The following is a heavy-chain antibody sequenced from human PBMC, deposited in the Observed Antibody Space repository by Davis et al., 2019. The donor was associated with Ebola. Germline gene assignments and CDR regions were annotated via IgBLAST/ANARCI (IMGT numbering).Heavy chain of an antibody. Sequence: SLKISCAASGFSFKDYAMHWVRQAPGKGLEWVSAITWNSGGMGYADSVKGRFTISRDNAKNSLYLQMNSLRAEDTAVYYCARGPRKMATTNFDYWGQGTLVTVSS. V-gene: IGHV3-9*01. CDR1: GFSFKDYA. CDR2: ITWNSGGM. CDR3: ARGPRKMATTNFDY. J-gene: IGHJ4*02. D-gene: IGHD5-24*01.